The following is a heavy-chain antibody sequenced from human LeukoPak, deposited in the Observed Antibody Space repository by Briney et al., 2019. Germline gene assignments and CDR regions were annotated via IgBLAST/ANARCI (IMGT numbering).Heavy chain of an antibody. CDR1: GFTFSSYG. D-gene: IGHD2-21*02. CDR2: ISGSGGST. CDR3: AKEDCGGDCYRYRAFDI. Sequence: PGGSLRLSCAASGFTFSSYGMSWVRQAPGKGLEWVSAISGSGGSTYYADSVKGRFTISRDNSKNTLYLQMNSLRAEDTAVYYCAKEDCGGDCYRYRAFDIWGQGTMVTVSS. V-gene: IGHV3-23*01. J-gene: IGHJ3*02.